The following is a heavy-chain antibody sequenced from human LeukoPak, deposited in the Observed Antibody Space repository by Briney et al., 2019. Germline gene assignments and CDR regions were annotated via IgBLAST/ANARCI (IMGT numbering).Heavy chain of an antibody. CDR2: IYTSGIT. CDR3: ARVLVLGELNWFDP. V-gene: IGHV4-61*02. J-gene: IGHJ5*02. D-gene: IGHD3-16*01. Sequence: SETLSFTCTVSGGAISSESYYWSWIRQPAGKGLEWIGRIYTSGITNYNPSLKSRVTISVDTSKSQFSLNLSSVTAADTAVYYCARVLVLGELNWFDPWGQGTLVTVSA. CDR1: GGAISSESYY.